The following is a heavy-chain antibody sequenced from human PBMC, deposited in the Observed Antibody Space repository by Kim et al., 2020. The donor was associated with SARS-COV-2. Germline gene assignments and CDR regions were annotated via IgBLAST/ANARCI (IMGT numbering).Heavy chain of an antibody. Sequence: TGYADSVKGRLTNSRDNAKNSLYLQMNSLRAEDTALYYCARDPPYANFDYWGQGTLVTVSS. V-gene: IGHV3-20*03. J-gene: IGHJ4*02. D-gene: IGHD3-16*01. CDR2: T. CDR3: ARDPPYANFDY.